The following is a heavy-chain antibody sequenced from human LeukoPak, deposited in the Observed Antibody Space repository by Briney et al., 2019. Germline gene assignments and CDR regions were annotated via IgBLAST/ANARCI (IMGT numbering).Heavy chain of an antibody. D-gene: IGHD3-10*01. CDR3: ARDLYGSGSFDY. J-gene: IGHJ4*02. CDR1: GFTFSSYQ. Sequence: GGSLRLSCAASGFTFSSYQMNWVRQAPGKGLEWVSYISSSGSTIYYADSVKGRFTISRDNAKNSLYLQMKSLRAEDTAVYYCARDLYGSGSFDYWGQGTLVTVSS. CDR2: ISSSGSTI. V-gene: IGHV3-48*03.